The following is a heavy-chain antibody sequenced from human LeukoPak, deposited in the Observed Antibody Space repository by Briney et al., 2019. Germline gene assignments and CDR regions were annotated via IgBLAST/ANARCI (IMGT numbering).Heavy chain of an antibody. Sequence: GGSLRLSCAASGFTFDDYAMHWVRHAPGKGLEWVSGISWNSGSIVYADSVKGRFTISRDNAKNSLYLQMNSLRAEDTALYYCAKDIPRLYSSSSGWYFDLWGRGTLVTVSS. V-gene: IGHV3-9*01. CDR2: ISWNSGSI. CDR1: GFTFDDYA. D-gene: IGHD6-6*01. CDR3: AKDIPRLYSSSSGWYFDL. J-gene: IGHJ2*01.